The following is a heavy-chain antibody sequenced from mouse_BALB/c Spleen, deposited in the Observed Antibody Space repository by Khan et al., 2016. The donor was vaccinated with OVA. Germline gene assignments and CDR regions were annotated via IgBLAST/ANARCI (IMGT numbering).Heavy chain of an antibody. J-gene: IGHJ3*01. CDR3: ARSAYGNFAY. V-gene: IGHV5-9-3*01. CDR2: ISSDGDYT. D-gene: IGHD2-1*01. Sequence: EVQVVESGGGLVKPGGSLKLSCAASGFTFSTYAMSWVRQTPEKRLEWVATISSDGDYTYYPDNVTGRFTISRDNAKNTLYLQMSSLRSEDTAIYYCARSAYGNFAYWGQGTLVTVSA. CDR1: GFTFSTYA.